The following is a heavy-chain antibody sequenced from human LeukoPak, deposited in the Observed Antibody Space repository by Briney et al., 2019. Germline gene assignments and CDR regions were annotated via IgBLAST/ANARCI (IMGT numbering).Heavy chain of an antibody. J-gene: IGHJ6*02. CDR3: APYYYGSGSYSYGMDV. CDR2: ISSSSSSI. D-gene: IGHD3-10*01. CDR1: GFNFRGYT. Sequence: GGSLRLSCAASGFNFRGYTMNWVRQAPGKGLEWVSSISSSSSSIYYADSVKGRFTISRDNAKNSLYLQMDSLRAEDTALYYCAPYYYGSGSYSYGMDVWDQGTTVTVSS. V-gene: IGHV3-21*01.